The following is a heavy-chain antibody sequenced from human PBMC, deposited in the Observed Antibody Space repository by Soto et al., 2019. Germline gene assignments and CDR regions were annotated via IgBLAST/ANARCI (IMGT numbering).Heavy chain of an antibody. CDR3: ARDLTWNQADY. D-gene: IGHD1-1*01. CDR1: GFTVTSHW. J-gene: IGHJ4*02. V-gene: IGHV3-74*01. Sequence: VGSLRLSCAASGFTVTSHWMHWVRQAPGKGLVWVSRMNVDGSTTSYADSVKGRFTISRDNAKNTLYLQMNSLRVEDTAVYYCARDLTWNQADYWGQGTLVTVSS. CDR2: MNVDGSTT.